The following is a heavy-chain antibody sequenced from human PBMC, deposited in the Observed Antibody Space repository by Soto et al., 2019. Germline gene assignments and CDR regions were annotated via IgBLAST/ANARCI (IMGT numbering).Heavy chain of an antibody. V-gene: IGHV3-21*06. J-gene: IGHJ6*02. D-gene: IGHD2-2*01. CDR1: GFMFSAYT. CDR3: ARGRVVVPAAPYYYYGMDV. CDR2: ISDDSSYI. Sequence: PGGSLRLSCAASGFMFSAYTMNWVRQAPGKGLEWLSSISDDSSYIDYADSLRGRFTVSRDNARNSLYLQIDSLGVEDTAVYYCARGRVVVPAAPYYYYGMDVWGQGTTVTVSS.